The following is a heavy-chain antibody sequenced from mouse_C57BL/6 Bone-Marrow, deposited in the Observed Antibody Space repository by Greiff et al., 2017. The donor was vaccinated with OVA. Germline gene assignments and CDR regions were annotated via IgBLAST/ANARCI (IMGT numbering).Heavy chain of an antibody. D-gene: IGHD2-3*01. V-gene: IGHV1-55*01. J-gene: IGHJ2*01. CDR2: IYPGSGST. CDR3: ARWGYDGYYDFDY. Sequence: VQLQQPGAELVKPGASVKMSCKASGYNFTSYRITWVKQRPGQGLEWIGDIYPGSGSTNYTEKFKSKATLTVDTSASTAYMQLSSLTSEDSAVYYCARWGYDGYYDFDYWGQGTTLTVSS. CDR1: GYNFTSYR.